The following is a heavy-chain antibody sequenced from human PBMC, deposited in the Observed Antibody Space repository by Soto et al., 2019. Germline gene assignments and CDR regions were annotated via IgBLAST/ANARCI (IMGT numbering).Heavy chain of an antibody. J-gene: IGHJ5*02. Sequence: GGSLRLSCAASGFTFSSYGMHWVRQAPGRGLEWVAVIWYDGSNKYYADSVKGRFTISRDNSKNTLYLQMNSLRAEDTAVYYCARETYSSSSSVWWFDPWGQGTLVTVSS. CDR3: ARETYSSSSSVWWFDP. CDR1: GFTFSSYG. V-gene: IGHV3-33*01. CDR2: IWYDGSNK. D-gene: IGHD6-6*01.